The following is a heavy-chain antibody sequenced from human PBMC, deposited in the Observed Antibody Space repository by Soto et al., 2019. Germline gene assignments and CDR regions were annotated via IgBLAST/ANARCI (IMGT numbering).Heavy chain of an antibody. CDR2: IGTIGDT. CDR3: AIGFGMADRPTPRDDAFDI. CDR1: GFTFRTYD. V-gene: IGHV3-13*01. J-gene: IGHJ3*02. D-gene: IGHD3-3*01. Sequence: EVQLEESGGGLVQPGGSLRLSCAASGFTFRTYDMHWVRQATGKAPEWVASIGTIGDTFYPGSVKGRFTISRENAKNSFYLQMNALRAGDTAVYYCAIGFGMADRPTPRDDAFDIWGQGTMVAVSS.